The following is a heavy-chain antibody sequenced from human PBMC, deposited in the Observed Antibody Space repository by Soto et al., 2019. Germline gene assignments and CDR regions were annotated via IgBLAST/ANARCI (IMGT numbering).Heavy chain of an antibody. J-gene: IGHJ4*02. D-gene: IGHD6-13*01. Sequence: PGGSLRLSCAASGFTFRNYGMHWVRQAPGKGLEWVAVISHDGSDKYYADSMKGRFIISRDNSENTLFLNMNSLKPEDTAVYYCAKENQHLVHDYWGPGTLVTVSS. V-gene: IGHV3-30*18. CDR3: AKENQHLVHDY. CDR1: GFTFRNYG. CDR2: ISHDGSDK.